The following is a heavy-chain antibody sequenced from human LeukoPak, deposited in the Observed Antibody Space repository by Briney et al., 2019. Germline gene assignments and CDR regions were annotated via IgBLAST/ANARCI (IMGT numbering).Heavy chain of an antibody. CDR2: IYTSGST. CDR3: ARGRGENDYGDFGFDY. Sequence: PSQTLSLTCTVSGGSISSGSYYWSWIRQPAGKGLEWIGRIYTSGSTNYNPSLKSRVTISVDTSKNQFSLKLSSVTAADTAVYYCARGRGENDYGDFGFDYWGQGTLVTVSS. D-gene: IGHD4-17*01. V-gene: IGHV4-61*02. CDR1: GGSISSGSYY. J-gene: IGHJ4*02.